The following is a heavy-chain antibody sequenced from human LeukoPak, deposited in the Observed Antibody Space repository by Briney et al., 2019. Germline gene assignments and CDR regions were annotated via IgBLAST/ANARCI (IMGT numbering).Heavy chain of an antibody. Sequence: TGGSLRLSCAPSGFTFSSYAMSGGRQAPGKGLEWVSAISGSGGSPYYADSVKGRFTISRDNSKNTLYLQMNRLTAEDRAVYYWAKDKGDLRRYSYGSDYWGQGTLVTVSS. V-gene: IGHV3-23*01. J-gene: IGHJ4*02. CDR2: ISGSGGSP. D-gene: IGHD5-18*01. CDR3: AKDKGDLRRYSYGSDY. CDR1: GFTFSSYA.